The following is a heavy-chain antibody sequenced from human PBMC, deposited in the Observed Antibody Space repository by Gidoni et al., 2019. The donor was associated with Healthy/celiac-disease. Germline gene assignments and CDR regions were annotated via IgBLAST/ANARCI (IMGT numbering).Heavy chain of an antibody. CDR3: ARDGDYDSFDI. CDR1: GFTFSSYS. Sequence: EVQLVESGGGLVKPGGSLRLSCAASGFTFSSYSMNWVRQAPGKGLAWVSSISSSSSYIYYADSVKGRFTISRDNAKNSLYLQMNSLRAEDTAVYYCARDGDYDSFDIWGQGTMVTVSS. D-gene: IGHD4-17*01. CDR2: ISSSSSYI. J-gene: IGHJ3*02. V-gene: IGHV3-21*01.